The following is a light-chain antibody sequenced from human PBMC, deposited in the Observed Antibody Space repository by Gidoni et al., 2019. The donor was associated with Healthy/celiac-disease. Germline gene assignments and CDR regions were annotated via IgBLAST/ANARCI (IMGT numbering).Light chain of an antibody. CDR3: QQYNNWPYT. J-gene: IGKJ2*01. CDR2: GAS. Sequence: ELGMTQSPATLSVSPGERATLSCRASQSVSSNLAWYQQKPGQAPRLLIYGASTRATGIPARFSGSGSGTEFTLTISSLQSEDFAVYYCQQYNNWPYTFXXXTKLEIK. V-gene: IGKV3-15*01. CDR1: QSVSSN.